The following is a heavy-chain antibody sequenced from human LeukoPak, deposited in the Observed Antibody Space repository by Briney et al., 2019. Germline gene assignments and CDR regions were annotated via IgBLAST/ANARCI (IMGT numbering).Heavy chain of an antibody. D-gene: IGHD3-10*01. Sequence: VASVKVSCKASGYTFTTYYIHWVRQAPGQGLEWMGVINPSGGTTRYAQKFQGRVTMTRDTSTNTAYMELSSLRSEDTAVYYCARGPIPYYYGSGSYSYDYWGQGTLVTVSS. J-gene: IGHJ4*02. V-gene: IGHV1-46*01. CDR2: INPSGGTT. CDR3: ARGPIPYYYGSGSYSYDY. CDR1: GYTFTTYY.